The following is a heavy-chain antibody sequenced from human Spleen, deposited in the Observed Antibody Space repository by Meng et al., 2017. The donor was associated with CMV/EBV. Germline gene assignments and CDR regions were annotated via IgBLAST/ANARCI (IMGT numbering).Heavy chain of an antibody. J-gene: IGHJ6*02. Sequence: SETLSLTCTVSGGSISSSSYYWGWIRQPPGKGLEWIGSIYYSGSTYYNPSLKSRVTISVDTSKNPFSLKLSSVTAADTAVYYCARVAGYCSSTSCSYGMDVWGQGTTVTVSS. CDR3: ARVAGYCSSTSCSYGMDV. CDR1: GGSISSSSYY. D-gene: IGHD2-2*03. CDR2: IYYSGST. V-gene: IGHV4-39*07.